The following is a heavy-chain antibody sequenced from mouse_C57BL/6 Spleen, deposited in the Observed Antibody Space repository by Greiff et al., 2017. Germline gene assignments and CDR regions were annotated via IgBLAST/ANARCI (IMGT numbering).Heavy chain of an antibody. CDR3: ARDEGSWYFDY. V-gene: IGHV3-6*01. Sequence: EVQVVESGPGLVKPSQSLSLTCSVSGYSITSGYYWNWIRQLPGNQLEWMGYLPYDGSNNYNPSLKNRISITRDTSKNQFFLKLNSVTAEDTATYCCARDEGSWYFDYWGQGTTLTVSS. CDR1: GYSITSGYY. CDR2: LPYDGSN. J-gene: IGHJ2*01.